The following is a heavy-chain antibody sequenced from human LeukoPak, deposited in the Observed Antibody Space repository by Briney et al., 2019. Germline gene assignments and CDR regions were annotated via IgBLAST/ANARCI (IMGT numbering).Heavy chain of an antibody. D-gene: IGHD3-22*01. J-gene: IGHJ4*02. V-gene: IGHV4-34*01. Sequence: SETLSLTCAVYGGSFSGYYWRWIRQPPGKGLEWIGEINHSGSTSYNPSLKCRVTISVVTSKTQFSLKLSSVTAADTAVYYCPRGSYYYYDSSGYYYWGQGTLVTVSS. CDR1: GGSFSGYY. CDR3: PRGSYYYYDSSGYYY. CDR2: INHSGST.